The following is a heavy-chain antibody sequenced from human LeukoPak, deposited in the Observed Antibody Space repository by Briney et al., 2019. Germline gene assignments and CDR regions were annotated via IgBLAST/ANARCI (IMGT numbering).Heavy chain of an antibody. CDR1: GYTFTNYY. V-gene: IGHV1-46*01. D-gene: IGHD2-15*01. Sequence: ASVKVSCKASGYTFTNYYMHWVRQAPGQGLEWMGIINPSGGSTIYAQKFQGRVTMTRDTSTSTVYMELSSLRSEDTAVYYCARDPRRLGYCSGGSCYWFDPWGQGTLVTVSS. CDR2: INPSGGST. J-gene: IGHJ5*02. CDR3: ARDPRRLGYCSGGSCYWFDP.